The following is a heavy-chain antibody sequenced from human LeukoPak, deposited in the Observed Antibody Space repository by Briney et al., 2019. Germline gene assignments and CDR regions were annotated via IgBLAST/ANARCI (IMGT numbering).Heavy chain of an antibody. V-gene: IGHV1-2*02. CDR3: ARGQYSSGLGLLDY. CDR1: GYTFTGYY. J-gene: IGHJ4*02. D-gene: IGHD6-19*01. CDR2: INPNSGGT. Sequence: ASVKVSCKASGYTFTGYYIHWVQQAPGQGLEWMGWINPNSGGTNYAQKFQGRVTMTRDTSISTAYMELSRLRSDDTAFYYCARGQYSSGLGLLDYWGQGTLVTVSS.